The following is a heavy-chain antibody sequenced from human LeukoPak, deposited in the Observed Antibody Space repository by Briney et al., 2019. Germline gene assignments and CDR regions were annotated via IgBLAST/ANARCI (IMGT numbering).Heavy chain of an antibody. CDR1: GYTFTDYY. CDR3: ARYSGSYHTYFDS. J-gene: IGHJ4*02. CDR2: INPTSGAT. D-gene: IGHD1-26*01. V-gene: IGHV1-2*02. Sequence: ASVKVSCKASGYTFTDYYMHWVRQAPGQGLDWVGWINPTSGATNYAQKFQGRVTMTRDTSNNTSYMELSRLRSDDTAVYYCARYSGSYHTYFDSWGQGTLVTVSS.